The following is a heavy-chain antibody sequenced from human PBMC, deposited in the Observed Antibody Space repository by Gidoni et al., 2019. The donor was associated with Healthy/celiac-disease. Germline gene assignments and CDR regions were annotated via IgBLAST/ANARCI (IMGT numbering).Heavy chain of an antibody. V-gene: IGHV4-4*07. Sequence: HVQLQASGSGLVKPSETMSITCTVSGGTISCYYWSWIRPPAGKVLELIGRIYTSGCTNYNPSLKSRVTMSVDTSKNQFSLKLSSVTAADTAVYYCARVGRGVFDYWGQGTLVTVSS. D-gene: IGHD3-16*01. J-gene: IGHJ4*02. CDR2: IYTSGCT. CDR3: ARVGRGVFDY. CDR1: GGTISCYY.